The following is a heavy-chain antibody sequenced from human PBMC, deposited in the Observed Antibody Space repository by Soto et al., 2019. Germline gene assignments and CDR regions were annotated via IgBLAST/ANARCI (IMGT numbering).Heavy chain of an antibody. CDR2: ISGSDASA. Sequence: EVQLLESGGGLVQPGGSLRLSCAASEFSFGGYAMSWVRQAPRKGLEWVSSISGSDASAFYADSVRGRFTISRDNTRNTVSLQMNSLRAEDTALYYCAKGSRGYTAYYFDYWGQGTRITVSS. J-gene: IGHJ4*02. CDR1: EFSFGGYA. CDR3: AKGSRGYTAYYFDY. D-gene: IGHD5-18*01. V-gene: IGHV3-23*01.